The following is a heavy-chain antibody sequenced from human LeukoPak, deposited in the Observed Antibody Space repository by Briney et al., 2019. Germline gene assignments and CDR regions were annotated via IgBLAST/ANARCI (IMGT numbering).Heavy chain of an antibody. CDR1: GYTFTGYY. CDR2: INPNSGGT. J-gene: IGHJ6*03. V-gene: IGHV1-2*02. D-gene: IGHD5/OR15-5a*01. Sequence: ASVKVSCKASGYTFTGYYMHWVRQAPGQGLEWMGWINPNSGGTNYAQKFQGRVTMTRDTSISTAYMELSRLKSDDTAVYYCARGVSGAYYYYYMDVWGKGTTVTVSS. CDR3: ARGVSGAYYYYYMDV.